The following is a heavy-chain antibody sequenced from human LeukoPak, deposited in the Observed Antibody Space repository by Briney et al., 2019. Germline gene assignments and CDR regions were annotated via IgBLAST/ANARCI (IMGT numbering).Heavy chain of an antibody. D-gene: IGHD2-2*01. V-gene: IGHV3-48*03. CDR3: AKGAFGCSSTSCYPYYYYGMDV. CDR1: GFNFSSYE. CDR2: ISSSGSTI. Sequence: PGGSLRLSCAASGFNFSSYEMNWVRQAPGKGLAWVSYISSSGSTIYYADSVKGRFTISRDNAKNSLYLQMNSLRAEDTAVYYCAKGAFGCSSTSCYPYYYYGMDVWGKGTTVTVSS. J-gene: IGHJ6*04.